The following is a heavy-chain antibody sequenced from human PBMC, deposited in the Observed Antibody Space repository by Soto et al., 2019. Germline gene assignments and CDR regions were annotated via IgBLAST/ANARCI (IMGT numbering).Heavy chain of an antibody. D-gene: IGHD3-22*01. V-gene: IGHV3-7*01. CDR2: IDPDGNVK. CDR1: GFSFGAYW. CDR3: ARGYDYLIDY. Sequence: GGSLRLSCAASGFSFGAYWINWVRQTPWKGLEWVANIDPDGNVKNYAESVKGRFTISRDNAKNSLYLQMNSLRAEDTAVYSCARGYDYLIDYWGQGILVTVSS. J-gene: IGHJ4*02.